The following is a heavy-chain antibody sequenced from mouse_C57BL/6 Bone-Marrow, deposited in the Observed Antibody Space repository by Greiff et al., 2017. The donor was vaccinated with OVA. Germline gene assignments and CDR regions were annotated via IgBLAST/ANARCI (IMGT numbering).Heavy chain of an antibody. CDR2: IDPSDSYT. J-gene: IGHJ1*03. CDR3: EKDYDYDGTYRYFDV. CDR1: GYTFTSYW. D-gene: IGHD2-4*01. Sequence: QVQLQQPGAELVKPGASVKLSCKASGYTFTSYWMQWVKQRPGQGLEWIGEIDPSDSYTNYNQKFKGKATLTVDTSSSTAYMQLSSLTSEDSAVNYGEKDYDYDGTYRYFDVEGTGTAVTVSA. V-gene: IGHV1-50*01.